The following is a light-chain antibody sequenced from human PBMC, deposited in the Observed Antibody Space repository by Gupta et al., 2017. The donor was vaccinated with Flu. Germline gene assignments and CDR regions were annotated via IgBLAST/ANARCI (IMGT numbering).Light chain of an antibody. CDR3: QAAAGTSTNYV. Sequence: GQTARITCSGEALPNQYVYWFQQKPGPAHALLIYTDTESPSGIPERFSASGSGTTVSLTITGIQAADEDGYYVQAAAGTSTNYVFGPGAKVT. V-gene: IGLV3-25*03. J-gene: IGLJ1*01. CDR1: ALPNQY. CDR2: TDT.